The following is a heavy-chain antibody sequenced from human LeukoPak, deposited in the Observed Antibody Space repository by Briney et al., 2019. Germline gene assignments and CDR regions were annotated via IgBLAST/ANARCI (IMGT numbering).Heavy chain of an antibody. V-gene: IGHV1-2*06. CDR3: ARETAIDFWSGSYILFDP. CDR2: INPNSGGT. CDR1: GYTFTGYY. Sequence: ASVKVSCKASGYTFTGYYMHWVRQAPGQGLEWMGRINPNSGGTNYAQKFQGRVTMTRDTSISTAYMELSRLRSDDTAVYYCARETAIDFWSGSYILFDPWGQGTLVTVSS. J-gene: IGHJ5*02. D-gene: IGHD3-3*01.